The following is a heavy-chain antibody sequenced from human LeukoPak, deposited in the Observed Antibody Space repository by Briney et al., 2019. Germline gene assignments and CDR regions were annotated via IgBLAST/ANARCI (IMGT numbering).Heavy chain of an antibody. CDR1: GYTFTHYA. V-gene: IGHV1-3*01. J-gene: IGHJ4*02. CDR2: TNVGNDYT. CDR3: ARDDFSTSRGLNYFDY. D-gene: IGHD4-11*01. Sequence: ASVKVACKASGYTFTHYAVHWVRQAPGQRLEWMGWTNVGNDYTESSQKFQDRLTITSDTTATTVYMELSSLRSEDTAVYYCARDDFSTSRGLNYFDYGGQESLVTFSS.